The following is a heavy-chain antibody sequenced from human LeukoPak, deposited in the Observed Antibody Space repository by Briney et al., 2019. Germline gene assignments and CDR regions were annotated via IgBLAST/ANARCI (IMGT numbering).Heavy chain of an antibody. CDR1: GFTFSNFW. D-gene: IGHD2-15*01. CDR2: IKQDGSVK. V-gene: IGHV3-7*01. J-gene: IGHJ3*01. CDR3: VRYCNGGSCYRAAFDV. Sequence: GGPLRLSCAASGFTFSNFWMNWVRQAPGKGLEWVANIKQDGSVKHYVDSVKGRFTISRDNSKNTLYLQMNSLRAEDTAVYYCVRYCNGGSCYRAAFDVWGPGTMVTVSS.